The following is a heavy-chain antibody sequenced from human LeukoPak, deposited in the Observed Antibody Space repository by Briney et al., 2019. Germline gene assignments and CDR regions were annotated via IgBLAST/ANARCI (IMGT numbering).Heavy chain of an antibody. Sequence: ASVKVSCKASGYTFTSYGISWVRQAPGQGLEWMGLISAYNGNTNYAQKLQGRVTMTTDTSTSTAYMELRSLRSDDTAVYYCARDRYSSSKGRWFDPWGQGTLVTVSS. CDR3: ARDRYSSSKGRWFDP. D-gene: IGHD6-6*01. J-gene: IGHJ5*02. CDR2: ISAYNGNT. V-gene: IGHV1-18*01. CDR1: GYTFTSYG.